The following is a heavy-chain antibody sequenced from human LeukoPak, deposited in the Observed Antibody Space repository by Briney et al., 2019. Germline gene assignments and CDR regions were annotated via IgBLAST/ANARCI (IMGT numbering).Heavy chain of an antibody. CDR1: GFTVSSNY. CDR2: IYSGGST. V-gene: IGHV3-53*01. Sequence: GGSLRLSCAASGFTVSSNYMSWVRQAPGKGLEWVSVIYSGGSTYYADSVKGRFTISRDNAKNSLYLQMNSLRAEDTAVYYCARDNDFWSGSPFDYWGQGTLVTVSS. D-gene: IGHD3-3*01. CDR3: ARDNDFWSGSPFDY. J-gene: IGHJ4*02.